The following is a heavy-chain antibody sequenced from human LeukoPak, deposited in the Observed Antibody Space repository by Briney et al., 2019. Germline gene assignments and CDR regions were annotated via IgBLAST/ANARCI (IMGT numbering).Heavy chain of an antibody. V-gene: IGHV3-33*08. CDR2: IWYDGSNK. CDR1: GFTFDEYA. J-gene: IGHJ4*02. Sequence: GGSLRLSCAASGFTFDEYAMHWVRQAPGKGLEWVAVIWYDGSNKYYADSVKGRFTISRDNSKNTLYLQMNSLRAEDTAVYYCARVQGAYSSSSGIDYWGQGTLVTVSS. CDR3: ARVQGAYSSSSGIDY. D-gene: IGHD6-6*01.